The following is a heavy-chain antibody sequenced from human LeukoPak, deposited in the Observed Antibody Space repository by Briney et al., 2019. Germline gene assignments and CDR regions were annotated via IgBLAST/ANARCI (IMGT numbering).Heavy chain of an antibody. CDR2: IHHSGTI. Sequence: SETLSLTCAVSGSSIYSDYFWAWIRQPPGKGLKWIGSIHHSGTIYYNPSLRSRVTISVGTSENHFSLNLNSVTAADTALYYCARHSRVIVGAICAYDFWGQGTKVTVSS. V-gene: IGHV4-38-2*01. J-gene: IGHJ3*01. CDR1: GSSIYSDYF. D-gene: IGHD1-26*01. CDR3: ARHSRVIVGAICAYDF.